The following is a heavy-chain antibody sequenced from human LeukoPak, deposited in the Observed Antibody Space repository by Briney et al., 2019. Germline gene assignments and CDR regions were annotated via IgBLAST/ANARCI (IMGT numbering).Heavy chain of an antibody. V-gene: IGHV4-38-2*02. CDR2: IYHSGST. D-gene: IGHD3-10*01. CDR1: GYSISSGYY. CDR3: ARETTYGSGSFDNDAFDI. J-gene: IGHJ3*02. Sequence: SVTLSLTCAVSGYSISSGYYWGWIRQPPGKGLEWIGSIYHSGSTYYNPSLKSRVTISVDTSKNQFSLKLSSVTAADTAVYYCARETTYGSGSFDNDAFDIWGQGTMVTVSS.